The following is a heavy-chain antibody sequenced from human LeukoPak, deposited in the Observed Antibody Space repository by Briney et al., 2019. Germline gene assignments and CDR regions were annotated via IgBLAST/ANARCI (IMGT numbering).Heavy chain of an antibody. CDR2: INSDGSST. CDR1: GFTFSSYW. Sequence: GGSLRLSCAASGFTFSSYWMHWVRQAPGKGLVWVSRINSDGSSTSYADSVKGRFTISRDNAKNTLYLQMNSLRAEDTAVDYCARGLDIVVVVAANRFDWFDPWGQGTLVTVSS. J-gene: IGHJ5*02. CDR3: ARGLDIVVVVAANRFDWFDP. D-gene: IGHD2-15*01. V-gene: IGHV3-74*01.